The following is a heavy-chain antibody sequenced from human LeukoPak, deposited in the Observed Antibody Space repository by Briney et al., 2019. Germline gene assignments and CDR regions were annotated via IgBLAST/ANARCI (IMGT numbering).Heavy chain of an antibody. Sequence: ASVKVSCKTSGYTFTSYGISWVRQAPGQGLEWMGWINPNSGGTNYAQKFQGRVTMTRDTSISTAYMELTRLRSDDTAVYYCATLGVITIFGVITNDAFDIWGQGTMVTVSS. V-gene: IGHV1-2*02. CDR3: ATLGVITIFGVITNDAFDI. CDR1: GYTFTSYG. D-gene: IGHD3-3*01. J-gene: IGHJ3*02. CDR2: INPNSGGT.